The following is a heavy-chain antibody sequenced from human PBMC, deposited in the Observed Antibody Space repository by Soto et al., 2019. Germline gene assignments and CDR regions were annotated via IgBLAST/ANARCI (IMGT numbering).Heavy chain of an antibody. J-gene: IGHJ4*02. V-gene: IGHV3-15*07. CDR1: GFTFNTAW. CDR2: IKSKNDGETT. CDR3: ATDVPSQGRGEFDY. Sequence: EVQLVESGGGLVKPGGSLRLSCAAFGFTFNTAWMSWVRQAPGKVLEWVGRIKSKNDGETTDYAAPVKGRFFISRDHSENTLYLQMNSLKTEDTAMYYCATDVPSQGRGEFDYWGQGVLVTVSS.